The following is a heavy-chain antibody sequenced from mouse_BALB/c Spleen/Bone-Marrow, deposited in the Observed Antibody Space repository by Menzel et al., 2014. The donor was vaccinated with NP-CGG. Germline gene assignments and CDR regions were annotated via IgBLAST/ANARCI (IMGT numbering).Heavy chain of an antibody. CDR3: AEGDYYGSSWFAY. CDR2: INPYNDGT. CDR1: GYTFTSYV. J-gene: IGHJ3*01. V-gene: IGHV1-14*01. D-gene: IGHD1-1*01. Sequence: VQLKESGPELVKPGASVKMSCKASGYTFTSYVMHWVKQKPGQGLEWIGYINPYNDGTKYNEKFKGKATLTSDKSSSTAYMELSSLTSEDSAVYYWAEGDYYGSSWFAYWGQGTLVTVSA.